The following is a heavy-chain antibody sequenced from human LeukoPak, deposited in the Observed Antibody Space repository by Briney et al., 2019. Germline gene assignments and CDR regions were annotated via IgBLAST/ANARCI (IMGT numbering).Heavy chain of an antibody. V-gene: IGHV4-4*02. CDR2: IYHGGST. CDR1: GGSISSTDW. CDR3: ARDGAATVSGYAFDI. D-gene: IGHD6-19*01. J-gene: IGHJ3*02. Sequence: SETLFLTCAVSGGSISSTDWWSWVRQPPGKGLEWIGQIYHGGSTNFNPSLKSRVTISVDKSKNQFSLKLNSVTAADTAVYYCARDGAATVSGYAFDIWGQGTMVTVSS.